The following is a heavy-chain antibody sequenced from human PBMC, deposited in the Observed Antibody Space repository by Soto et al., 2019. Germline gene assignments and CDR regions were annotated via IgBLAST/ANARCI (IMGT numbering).Heavy chain of an antibody. CDR3: ARVGITATTFRGFDY. Sequence: QVQLVESGGGVVQPGRSLRLSCAASGFTFSNYGMHWVRQAPGKGLEWVAVIWFDGSNKYYADSVKGRFTISRDNSKNTLSLQMHSLRAEDTAVYYCARVGITATTFRGFDYWGQGTLVTVSS. D-gene: IGHD1-20*01. CDR1: GFTFSNYG. V-gene: IGHV3-33*01. CDR2: IWFDGSNK. J-gene: IGHJ4*02.